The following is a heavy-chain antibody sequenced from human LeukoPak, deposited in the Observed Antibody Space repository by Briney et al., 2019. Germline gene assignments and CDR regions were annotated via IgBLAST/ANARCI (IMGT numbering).Heavy chain of an antibody. J-gene: IGHJ4*02. CDR1: GFTLSRDS. D-gene: IGHD4-17*01. CDR2: ISNDGSET. V-gene: IGHV3-30*18. CDR3: AKSWDTVTRGRTYFDY. Sequence: GGSLRLSCAASGFTLSRDSMNWVRQAPGKGLEWVAIISNDGSETYYVDSVKGRFTISRDNSKNMLYLQVNSLRVEDTAVYYCAKSWDTVTRGRTYFDYWGQGTLVIASS.